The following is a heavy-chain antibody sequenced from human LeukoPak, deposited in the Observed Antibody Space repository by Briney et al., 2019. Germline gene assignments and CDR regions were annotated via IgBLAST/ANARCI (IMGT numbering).Heavy chain of an antibody. J-gene: IGHJ4*02. CDR2: IYTSGIT. CDR3: ARLGPSVVTPAPFDY. D-gene: IGHD4-23*01. CDR1: GDSISSHF. Sequence: SETLSLTCTVSGDSISSHFWTWIRQPAGKGLEWIGRIYTSGITNNNPSLTSRVTMSVDTSKNQFSLKLSSVTAADTSVYYCARLGPSVVTPAPFDYWGQGTLVTVSS. V-gene: IGHV4-4*07.